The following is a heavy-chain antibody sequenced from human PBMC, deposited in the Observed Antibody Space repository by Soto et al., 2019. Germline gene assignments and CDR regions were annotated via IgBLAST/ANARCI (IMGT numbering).Heavy chain of an antibody. CDR1: GYSLTSYH. Sequence: ASVKVSCKASGYSLTSYHINWVRQAPGQGLEWMGWITTDKGKTNYAQKFQGRVTMTTDTSTSTAYMELRSLRSDDTAVYYCATRSPAFDYWGQGTLVTVSS. CDR2: ITTDKGKT. J-gene: IGHJ4*02. V-gene: IGHV1-18*04. CDR3: ATRSPAFDY.